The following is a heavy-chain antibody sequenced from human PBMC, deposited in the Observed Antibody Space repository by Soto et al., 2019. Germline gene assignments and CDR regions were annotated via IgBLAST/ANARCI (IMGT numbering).Heavy chain of an antibody. J-gene: IGHJ4*02. CDR2: IYYSGST. CDR1: GGCISSYY. V-gene: IGHV4-59*08. CDR3: ARTAYSGSSYYFDY. D-gene: IGHD1-26*01. Sequence: PSETLSLTCTVSGGCISSYYWSWIRQPPGKGLEWIGYIYYSGSTNYNPSLKSRVTISVDTSKNQFSLKLSSVTAADTAVYYCARTAYSGSSYYFDYWGQGTLVTVSS.